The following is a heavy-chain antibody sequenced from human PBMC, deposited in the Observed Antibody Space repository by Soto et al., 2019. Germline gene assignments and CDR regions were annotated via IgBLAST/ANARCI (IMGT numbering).Heavy chain of an antibody. D-gene: IGHD1-26*01. J-gene: IGHJ4*02. V-gene: IGHV4-30-4*01. CDR3: AKGFGNYWAFDY. CDR2: IYYSGST. Sequence: SETLSLTCTVSGDSISSGDYYWSWIRQPPGKGLEWIGLIYYSGSTHYNPSLKSRLIISVNTSKNQFSLKLTSATAADTAVYYCAKGFGNYWAFDYWGQGTLVTVSS. CDR1: GDSISSGDYY.